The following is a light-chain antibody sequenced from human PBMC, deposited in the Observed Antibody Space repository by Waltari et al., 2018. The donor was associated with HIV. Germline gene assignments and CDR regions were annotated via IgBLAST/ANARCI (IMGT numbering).Light chain of an antibody. CDR1: SSNIANNY. CDR2: DTH. J-gene: IGLJ2*01. Sequence: QSVLTQPPSMSAAPGQKVTISCSGRSSNIANNYVPWYLHVPGKAPKLLIYDTHKRATGIPDRFSASKSGTSANLVITGLQTGDEADYYCGTWDRILRAAIFGGGTKVTVL. CDR3: GTWDRILRAAI. V-gene: IGLV1-51*01.